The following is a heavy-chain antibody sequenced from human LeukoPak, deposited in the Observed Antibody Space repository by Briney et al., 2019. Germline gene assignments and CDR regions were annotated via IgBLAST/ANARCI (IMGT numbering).Heavy chain of an antibody. CDR1: GFTFSNYS. CDR2: IGIDSGNT. V-gene: IGHV3-48*01. J-gene: IGHJ4*02. D-gene: IGHD5-24*01. Sequence: PVGSPRLSCAASGFTFSNYSMNWVRQAPGKGLEWISYIGIDSGNTNYADSVKGRFTISGDKAKNSLYLQMNSLRVEDTAVYYYARDYKYAFDNWGQGTLVTVSS. CDR3: ARDYKYAFDN.